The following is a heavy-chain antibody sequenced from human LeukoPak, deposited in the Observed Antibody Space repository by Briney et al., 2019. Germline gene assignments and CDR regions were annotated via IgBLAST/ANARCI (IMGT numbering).Heavy chain of an antibody. J-gene: IGHJ4*02. CDR3: ARSGYYSKYRYYY. CDR2: IYHSGST. D-gene: IGHD3-22*01. Sequence: ASETLSLTCTVSGGSISSGGYYWSWIRQPPGKGLEWIGYIYHSGSTYYNPSLKSRVTISVDRSKNQFSLKLSSVTAADTAVYYCARSGYYSKYRYYYWGQGTLVTVSS. CDR1: GGSISSGGYY. V-gene: IGHV4-30-2*02.